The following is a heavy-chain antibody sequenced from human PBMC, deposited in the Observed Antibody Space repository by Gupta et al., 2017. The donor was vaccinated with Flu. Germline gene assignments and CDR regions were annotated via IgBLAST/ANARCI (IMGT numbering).Heavy chain of an antibody. CDR3: ARMLAGALDTTMGGPYKYYYYGMDV. D-gene: IGHD5-18*01. CDR1: GSSPNTGEMC. V-gene: IGHV2-70*01. J-gene: IGHJ6*02. CDR2: IDWDDDK. Sequence: QVTLRESGPALVKPTQTLTLTCTFSGSSPNTGEMCVSWIRQPPGKALEWLALIDWDDDKYYTTSLKNRLTISRDTSKNQVVLTLTNMDPVDTATYYCARMLAGALDTTMGGPYKYYYYGMDVWGQGTTVTVSS.